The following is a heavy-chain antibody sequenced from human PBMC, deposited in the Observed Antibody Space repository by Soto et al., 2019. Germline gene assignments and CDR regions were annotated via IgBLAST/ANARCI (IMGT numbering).Heavy chain of an antibody. V-gene: IGHV3-72*01. J-gene: IGHJ5*02. D-gene: IGHD3-16*01. CDR2: TRNKVNSYTT. CDR1: GFTFSDHY. Sequence: EVQLVESGGGLVQPGGSLRLSCVASGFTFSDHYMDWVRQAPGKGLEWVGRTRNKVNSYTTEYAASVKGRFISSRDDSKNSLYLQMSSLNTEDTAVYYCGRVRAGGVGWFDPWGQGTRVTVSS. CDR3: GRVRAGGVGWFDP.